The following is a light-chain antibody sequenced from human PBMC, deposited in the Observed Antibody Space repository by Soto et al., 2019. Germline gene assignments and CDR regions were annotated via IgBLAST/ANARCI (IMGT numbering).Light chain of an antibody. J-gene: IGKJ2*01. CDR1: QNLGSW. CDR2: DAS. Sequence: DIPMTQSPSTLSASVGDRVTITCRADQNLGSWLAWYQQKPGKAPNLLIYDASSLESGVPSRFSGSGSGTKFTLIISSLQPDDVATYFCQHLHSYPYTFGQGTKLEI. V-gene: IGKV1-5*01. CDR3: QHLHSYPYT.